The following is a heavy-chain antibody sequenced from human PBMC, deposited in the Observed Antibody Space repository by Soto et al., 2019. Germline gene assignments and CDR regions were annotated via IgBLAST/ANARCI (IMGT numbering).Heavy chain of an antibody. D-gene: IGHD1-26*01. V-gene: IGHV1-18*04. CDR1: GYTFTSYG. CDR2: ISAYNGNT. CDR3: ARDPRPRISGSYYWADHTRSYYFDY. J-gene: IGHJ4*02. Sequence: ASVKVSCKASGYTFTSYGISWVRQAPGQGLEWMGWISAYNGNTNYAQKFQGWVTMTRDTSISTAYMELSRLRSDDTAVYYCARDPRPRISGSYYWADHTRSYYFDYWGQGTLVTVSS.